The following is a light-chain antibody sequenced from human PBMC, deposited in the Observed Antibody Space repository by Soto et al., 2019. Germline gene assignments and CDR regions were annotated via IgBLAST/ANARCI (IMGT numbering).Light chain of an antibody. V-gene: IGLV2-14*01. Sequence: QSVRTQPASVSRSPGQSITISCTGTSSDVGGYNYVSWYQQHPGKAPKLMIYEVSNRPSGVSNRFSGSKSGNTASLTISGLQAEDEPDYYCSSYTSSSTRVFGGGTKLTLL. CDR3: SSYTSSSTRV. CDR2: EVS. CDR1: SSDVGGYNY. J-gene: IGLJ3*02.